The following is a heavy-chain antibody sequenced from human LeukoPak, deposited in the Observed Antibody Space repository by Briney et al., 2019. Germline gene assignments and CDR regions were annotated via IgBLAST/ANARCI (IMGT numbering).Heavy chain of an antibody. D-gene: IGHD1-26*01. V-gene: IGHV3-74*01. J-gene: IGHJ4*02. Sequence: GGSLRLSCAASGFTFSSYWMHWVRQPPGKGLVWVPHTKDDGSNTRYADSVKGRFTISRDNAKNTLYLQMNSLTAEDTAVYYCVRDGLGSTPFDYWGQGTLVTVSS. CDR1: GFTFSSYW. CDR2: TKDDGSNT. CDR3: VRDGLGSTPFDY.